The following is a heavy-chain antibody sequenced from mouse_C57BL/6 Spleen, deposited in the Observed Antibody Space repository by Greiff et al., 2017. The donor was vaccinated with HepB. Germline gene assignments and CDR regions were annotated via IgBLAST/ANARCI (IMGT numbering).Heavy chain of an antibody. CDR1: GYSITSGYY. D-gene: IGHD2-5*01. J-gene: IGHJ3*01. CDR2: ISYDGSN. CDR3: ASYSNYGAWFAY. V-gene: IGHV3-6*01. Sequence: EVQLQESGPGLVKPSQSLSLTCSVTGYSITSGYYWNWIRQFPGNKLEWMGYISYDGSNNYNPSLKNRISITRDTSKNQFFLKLNSVTTEDTATYYCASYSNYGAWFAYWGQGTLVTVSA.